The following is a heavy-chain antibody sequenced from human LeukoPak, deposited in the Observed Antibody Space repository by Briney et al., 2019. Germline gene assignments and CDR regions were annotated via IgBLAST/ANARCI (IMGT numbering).Heavy chain of an antibody. D-gene: IGHD6-19*01. V-gene: IGHV4-59*01. CDR1: GDSISSYY. CDR3: ARGHGSGSLGSFDY. Sequence: SETLSLTCTVSGDSISSYYWTWIRQPPGKGLEWIGYIYYTGTTNYNPSLKSRVTISIDTSKNQFSLKLSFVTAADTAVYYCARGHGSGSLGSFDYWGQGTLVTVSS. CDR2: IYYTGTT. J-gene: IGHJ4*02.